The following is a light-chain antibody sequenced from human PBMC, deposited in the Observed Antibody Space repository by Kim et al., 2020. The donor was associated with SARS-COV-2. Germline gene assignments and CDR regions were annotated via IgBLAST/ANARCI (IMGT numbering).Light chain of an antibody. V-gene: IGKV1-39*01. J-gene: IGKJ5*01. CDR3: QQSSNAIT. CDR2: GAT. CDR1: ENIDRF. Sequence: DIQMTQSPPSLSASVGDRVTITCRASENIDRFLNWYLQKPGKAPQLLIYGATILQRGVSSRFSGSGFGTDFSLTINGLQPEDFATYYCQQSSNAITFGQGTRLEIK.